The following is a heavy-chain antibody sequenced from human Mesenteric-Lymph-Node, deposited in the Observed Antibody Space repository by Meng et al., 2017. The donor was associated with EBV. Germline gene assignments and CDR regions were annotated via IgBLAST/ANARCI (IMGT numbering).Heavy chain of an antibody. D-gene: IGHD5-12*01. V-gene: IGHV4-39*07. Sequence: EPGPELGRPSGTLSLTCTVSGGSISNSNSYWGWSRQPPGKGLEWIGNMYKDGNNHYNPSLKSRVTISADTSKNQFSLKMRSVTAADTAVYYCARTGMGWLHYFDYWGQGTLVTVSS. CDR2: MYKDGNN. J-gene: IGHJ4*02. CDR1: GGSISNSNSY. CDR3: ARTGMGWLHYFDY.